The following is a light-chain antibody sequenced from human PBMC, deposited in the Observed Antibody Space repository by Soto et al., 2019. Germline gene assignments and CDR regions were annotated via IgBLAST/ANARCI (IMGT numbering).Light chain of an antibody. CDR3: CSYAGSYTFPYV. CDR2: DVS. V-gene: IGLV2-11*01. Sequence: QSVLTQPPSASGSPGQSVTISCTGTSSDVGGYKYVSWYQQHPGKAPKLMIYDVSKRPSGVPDRFSGSKSGNTASLTISGLQAEDEADYYCCSYAGSYTFPYVFGTGTKLTVL. CDR1: SSDVGGYKY. J-gene: IGLJ1*01.